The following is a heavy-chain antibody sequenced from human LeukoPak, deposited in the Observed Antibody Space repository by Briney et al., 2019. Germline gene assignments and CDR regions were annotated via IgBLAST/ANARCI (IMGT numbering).Heavy chain of an antibody. J-gene: IGHJ5*02. D-gene: IGHD2-15*01. CDR2: INPNSGGT. Sequence: ASVKVSCKTSGYSENFYGITWVRQVAGQGLEWMGWINPNSGGTNYAQKFQGRVTMTRDTSISTAYMELSRLRSDDTAVYYCARDLRHCSGGSCYSRWFDPWGQGTLVTVSS. CDR1: GYSENFYG. V-gene: IGHV1-2*02. CDR3: ARDLRHCSGGSCYSRWFDP.